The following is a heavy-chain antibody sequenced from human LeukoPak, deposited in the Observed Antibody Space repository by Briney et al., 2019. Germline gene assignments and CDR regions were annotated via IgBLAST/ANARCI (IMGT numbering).Heavy chain of an antibody. CDR2: IYYSGST. J-gene: IGHJ4*02. V-gene: IGHV4-39*01. Sequence: SETLSLTCTVSGGSISSSSYYWGWIRQPPGKGLEWTGSIYYSGSTYYNPSLKSRVTISVDTSKNQSSLKLSSVTAADTAVYYCARPRSGSYSPFDYWGQGTLVTVSS. CDR3: ARPRSGSYSPFDY. D-gene: IGHD1-26*01. CDR1: GGSISSSSYY.